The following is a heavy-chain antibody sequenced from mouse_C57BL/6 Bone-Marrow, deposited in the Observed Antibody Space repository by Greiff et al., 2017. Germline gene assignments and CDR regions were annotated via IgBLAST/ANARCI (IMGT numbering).Heavy chain of an antibody. Sequence: DVKLVESGGGLVQPKWSLKLSCAASGFSFNTYAMNWVRQAPGKGLEWVARIRSKSNNYATYYADSVKDRFTISRDDSKSMLYLQMNNLKTEDTAMYYCVGTWFAYWGQGTLVTVSA. J-gene: IGHJ3*01. V-gene: IGHV10-1*01. CDR3: VGTWFAY. D-gene: IGHD2-14*01. CDR2: IRSKSNNYAT. CDR1: GFSFNTYA.